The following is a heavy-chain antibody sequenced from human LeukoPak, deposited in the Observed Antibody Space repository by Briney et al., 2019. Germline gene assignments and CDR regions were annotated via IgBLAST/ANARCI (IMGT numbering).Heavy chain of an antibody. CDR3: ARAILHIYYDSSGYSHFDY. CDR2: IIPIFGTA. D-gene: IGHD3-22*01. Sequence: ASVKVSCKASGGTFSSYTISWVRQAPGQGLEWMGRIIPIFGTANYAQKFQGRVTITTDESTSTAYMELSSLRSEDTAVYYCARAILHIYYDSSGYSHFDYWGQGTLVTVSS. J-gene: IGHJ4*02. CDR1: GGTFSSYT. V-gene: IGHV1-69*05.